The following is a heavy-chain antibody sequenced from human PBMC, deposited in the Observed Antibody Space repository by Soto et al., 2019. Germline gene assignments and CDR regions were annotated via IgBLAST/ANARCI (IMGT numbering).Heavy chain of an antibody. Sequence: QVQLQESGPGLVKPSETLSLTCTVSGGSISSYYWSWIRQPPGKGLEWIGYIYYSGSTNYNPSLKSRVTISVDTSKNQFSLKLSSVTAADTAVYYCARYVRILTGFVSGARYYYMDVWGKGTTVTVSS. CDR3: ARYVRILTGFVSGARYYYMDV. D-gene: IGHD3-9*01. CDR2: IYYSGST. CDR1: GGSISSYY. V-gene: IGHV4-59*01. J-gene: IGHJ6*03.